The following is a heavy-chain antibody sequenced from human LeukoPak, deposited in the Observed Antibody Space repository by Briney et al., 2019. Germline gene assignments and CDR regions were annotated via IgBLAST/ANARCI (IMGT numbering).Heavy chain of an antibody. CDR2: ISWNSGSI. CDR3: ARGLYSYDQ. V-gene: IGHV3-9*01. Sequence: GGSLRLXCAASGSTFDDYAMHWVRQAPGKDLEWVSGISWNSGSIGYADSVKGRFTISRDNAKNSLYLQMNSLRAEDTAVYYCARGLYSYDQWGQGTLVTVSS. D-gene: IGHD3-16*01. J-gene: IGHJ5*02. CDR1: GSTFDDYA.